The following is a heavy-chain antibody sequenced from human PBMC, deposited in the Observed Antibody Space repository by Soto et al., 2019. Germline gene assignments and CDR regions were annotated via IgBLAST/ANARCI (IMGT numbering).Heavy chain of an antibody. D-gene: IGHD1-26*01. V-gene: IGHV3-15*01. CDR1: RFSFTNAW. CDR2: IKSKTDGGTA. Sequence: EVQLVESGGGFVQPGGSLRLSCVASRFSFTNAWMSWVRQAPGKGPEWVGRIKSKTDGGTADYAAPVKGRFTISRDDSQNTLYLHMDSLKTEDTALYHWITDIGIYGLDIWCQGTTVTGSS. J-gene: IGHJ6*02. CDR3: ITDIGIYGLDI.